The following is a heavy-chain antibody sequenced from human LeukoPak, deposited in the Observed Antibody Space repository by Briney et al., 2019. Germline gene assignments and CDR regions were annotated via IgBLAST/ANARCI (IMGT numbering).Heavy chain of an antibody. J-gene: IGHJ6*02. Sequence: SETLSLTCAVYGGSFSGYYWSWIRQPPGKGLEWIGEINHSGSTNYNPSLKSRVTISVDTSKNQFSLKLSSVTAADTAVYYCARVGAAAGTSDVWGQGTTVTVSS. CDR3: ARVGAAAGTSDV. CDR2: INHSGST. D-gene: IGHD6-13*01. V-gene: IGHV4-34*01. CDR1: GGSFSGYY.